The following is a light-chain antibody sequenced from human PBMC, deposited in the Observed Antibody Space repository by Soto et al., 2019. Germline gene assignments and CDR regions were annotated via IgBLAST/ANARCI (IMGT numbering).Light chain of an antibody. V-gene: IGLV1-40*01. Sequence: QLVLTQPPSVSGAPGQRVTISCTGSSSNIGAGYDVHWYQQLPGTAPKLLIYGNSNRPSGVPDRFSGSKSGTSASLAITGLQAEDEADYYCQSYDSSLSGLVFGGGTKLNRP. CDR3: QSYDSSLSGLV. CDR1: SSNIGAGYD. J-gene: IGLJ2*01. CDR2: GNS.